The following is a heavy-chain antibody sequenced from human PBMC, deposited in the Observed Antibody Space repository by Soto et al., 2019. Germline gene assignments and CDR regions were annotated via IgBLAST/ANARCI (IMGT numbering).Heavy chain of an antibody. V-gene: IGHV4-61*01. CDR3: AKNNWLDR. Sequence: TLSLTCTVSGDSVTSANYYWSWIRQPPGKGLEWIGSIHYSGSTSYNPSLKSRVTISLDTSKNQFSLKLSSVTAADTAVYYCAKNNWLDRWGQGTLVTVSS. J-gene: IGHJ5*02. CDR1: GDSVTSANYY. CDR2: IHYSGST.